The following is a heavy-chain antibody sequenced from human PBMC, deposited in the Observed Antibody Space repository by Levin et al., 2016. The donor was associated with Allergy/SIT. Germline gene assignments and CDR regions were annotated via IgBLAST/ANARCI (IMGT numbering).Heavy chain of an antibody. CDR1: GFTFSSYA. D-gene: IGHD3-3*01. J-gene: IGHJ4*02. CDR3: AKYESWRFLSRFDY. Sequence: GESLKISCAASGFTFSSYAMSWVRQAPGKGLEWVSAISGSGGSTYYADSVKGRFTISRDNSKNTLYLQMNSLRAEDTAVYYCAKYESWRFLSRFDYWGQGTLVTVSS. V-gene: IGHV3-23*01. CDR2: ISGSGGST.